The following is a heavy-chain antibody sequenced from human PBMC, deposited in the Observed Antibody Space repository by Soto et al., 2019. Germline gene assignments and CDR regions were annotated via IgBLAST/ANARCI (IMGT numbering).Heavy chain of an antibody. Sequence: QVQLVESGGGVVQPGRSLRLSCAASGFTFSSYGMHWVRQAPGKGLEWVAVISYDGSNKYYADSVKGRFTISRDNSKNPLYLQMNSLRAEDTAVYYCAGDYYDSSGQVDYFDYWGQGTLVTVSS. CDR2: ISYDGSNK. CDR1: GFTFSSYG. CDR3: AGDYYDSSGQVDYFDY. J-gene: IGHJ4*02. V-gene: IGHV3-30*03. D-gene: IGHD3-22*01.